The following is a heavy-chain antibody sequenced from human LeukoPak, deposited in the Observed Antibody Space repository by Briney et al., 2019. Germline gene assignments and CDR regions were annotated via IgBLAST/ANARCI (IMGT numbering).Heavy chain of an antibody. D-gene: IGHD3-22*01. CDR1: GGSISSSSYY. CDR2: IYYSGST. CDR3: ARSSPLKYYYDSSGYLHY. J-gene: IGHJ4*02. Sequence: SETLSLTCTVSGGSISSSSYYWGWIRQPPGKGLEWIGSIYYSGSTYYNPSLKSRVTISVDTSKNQFSLKLSSVTAADTAVYYCARSSPLKYYYDSSGYLHYWGQGTLVTVSS. V-gene: IGHV4-39*07.